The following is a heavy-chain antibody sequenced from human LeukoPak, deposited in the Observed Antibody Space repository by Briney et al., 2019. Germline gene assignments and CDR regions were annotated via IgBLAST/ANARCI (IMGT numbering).Heavy chain of an antibody. Sequence: SETLSLTCAVYGGSFSGYYWSWIRKPPGKGLEWIGEINHSGSTNYNPSLKSRVTISVDTSKNQFSLKLSSVTAADTAVYYCARDRSGYSYGFGNFDYWGQGTLVTVSS. D-gene: IGHD5-18*01. CDR2: INHSGST. J-gene: IGHJ4*02. V-gene: IGHV4-34*01. CDR3: ARDRSGYSYGFGNFDY. CDR1: GGSFSGYY.